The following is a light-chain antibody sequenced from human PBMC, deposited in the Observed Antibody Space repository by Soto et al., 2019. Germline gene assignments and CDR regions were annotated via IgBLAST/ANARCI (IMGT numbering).Light chain of an antibody. CDR2: DVS. J-gene: IGLJ3*02. V-gene: IGLV2-11*01. Sequence: QSALTQPRSVSGSPGQSVTISCTGTSSDVGGYNFVSWYQHHPGKAPKLMIYDVSKRPSGVPDRFSGSKSGSTASLTISGLQAEDEADYYCGSYAGSYTLVFGGGTKVTVL. CDR1: SSDVGGYNF. CDR3: GSYAGSYTLV.